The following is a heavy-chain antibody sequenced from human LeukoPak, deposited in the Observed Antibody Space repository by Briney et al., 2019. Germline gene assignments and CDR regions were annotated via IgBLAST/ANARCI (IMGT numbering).Heavy chain of an antibody. Sequence: PSETLSLTCTVSGGSISSGGYYWSWIRQHPGKGLEWIGYIYYSGSTYYNPSLKSRVTISVDTSKNQFSLKLSSVTAADTAVYYCARGYSSSWVDYWGQGTLVTVSS. CDR1: GGSISSGGYY. J-gene: IGHJ4*02. CDR2: IYYSGST. CDR3: ARGYSSSWVDY. V-gene: IGHV4-31*03. D-gene: IGHD6-13*01.